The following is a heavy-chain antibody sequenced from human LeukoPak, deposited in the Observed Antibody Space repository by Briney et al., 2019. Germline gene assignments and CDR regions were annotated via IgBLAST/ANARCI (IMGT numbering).Heavy chain of an antibody. CDR2: IYWDDDR. D-gene: IGHD3-22*01. J-gene: IGHJ4*02. CDR1: GFSRNTRGVG. CDR3: AHRKNYYDSSVFDN. Sequence: SGPTLVNPTQTLTLTCTFCGFSRNTRGVGVGWIRQPPGRALEWLALIYWDDDRRYSPSLKSRLTITKDTSKNQVVLTMTNMDPVDTATYFCAHRKNYYDSSVFDNWGQGTLVTVSS. V-gene: IGHV2-5*02.